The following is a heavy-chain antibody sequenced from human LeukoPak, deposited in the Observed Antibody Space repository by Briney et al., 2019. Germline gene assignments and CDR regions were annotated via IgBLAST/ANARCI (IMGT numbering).Heavy chain of an antibody. J-gene: IGHJ3*02. Sequence: PGGSLRLSCAASGFTFSSYSMSWVRQAPGKGLEWVSSISSSSSYIYYADSVKGRFTISRDNAKNSLYLQMNSLRAEDTAVYYCARGRGHYYDSSGYYYVCAFDIWGQGTMVTVSS. D-gene: IGHD3-22*01. V-gene: IGHV3-21*01. CDR3: ARGRGHYYDSSGYYYVCAFDI. CDR1: GFTFSSYS. CDR2: ISSSSSYI.